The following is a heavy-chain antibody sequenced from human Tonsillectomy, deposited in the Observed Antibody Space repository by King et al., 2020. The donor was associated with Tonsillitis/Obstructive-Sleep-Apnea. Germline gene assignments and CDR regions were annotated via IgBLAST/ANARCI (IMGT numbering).Heavy chain of an antibody. V-gene: IGHV4-59*01. CDR2: IYYSGST. Sequence: QVQLQESGPGLVKPSETLSLTCTVSGGSISSYYWSWIRQPPGKGPEWIGYIYYSGSTNYNPSLKSRVTISVDTSKNQFSLKLSSVTAADTAVYYCAILIVGPTEADYSFNYWGQGTLVTVSS. D-gene: IGHD1-26*01. CDR1: GGSISSYY. J-gene: IGHJ4*02. CDR3: AILIVGPTEADYSFNY.